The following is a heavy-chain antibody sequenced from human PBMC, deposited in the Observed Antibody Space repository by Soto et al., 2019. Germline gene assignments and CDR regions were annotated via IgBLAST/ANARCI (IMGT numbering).Heavy chain of an antibody. CDR3: ARGRGVVVNGQHISNYFDF. V-gene: IGHV4-30-4*01. D-gene: IGHD3-22*01. Sequence: SETVSLTCSVYGASIVSGDYYWNWVRQSPGKGLEWIGYIYYTGFVSENPFLKSRLTISVXRSSDKVSLSLTSVTPAETAVYYCARGRGVVVNGQHISNYFDFWTQGTQVTVSS. CDR2: IYYTGFV. CDR1: GASIVSGDYY. J-gene: IGHJ4*02.